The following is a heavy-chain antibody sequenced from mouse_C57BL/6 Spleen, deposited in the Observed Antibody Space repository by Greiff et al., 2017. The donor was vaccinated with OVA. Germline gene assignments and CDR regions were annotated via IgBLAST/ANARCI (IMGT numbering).Heavy chain of an antibody. CDR3: AREMGRAMDY. CDR2: ISDGGSYT. D-gene: IGHD4-1*01. CDR1: GFTFSSYA. J-gene: IGHJ4*01. Sequence: VQLKESGGGLVKPGGSLTLSCAASGFTFSSYAMSWVRQTPVNRLEWVATISDGGSYTYYPDNVKGRFTISRDNAKNTLYLQVSHLKSEDTAMYYGAREMGRAMDYWGQGTSVTVSS. V-gene: IGHV5-4*01.